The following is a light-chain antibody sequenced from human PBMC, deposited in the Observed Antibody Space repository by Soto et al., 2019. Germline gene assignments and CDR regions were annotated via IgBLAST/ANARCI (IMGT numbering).Light chain of an antibody. Sequence: EIVLTQSPGTLSLSPGERATLSCRAIQSVSSSYLAWYQQKPGQAPRLLIYGASSRATGIPDRFSGSGSGTDFTLTISRLEPEDFAVYYCQHYGSALFTFGGGTKVDIK. CDR2: GAS. J-gene: IGKJ4*01. CDR3: QHYGSALFT. V-gene: IGKV3-20*01. CDR1: QSVSSSY.